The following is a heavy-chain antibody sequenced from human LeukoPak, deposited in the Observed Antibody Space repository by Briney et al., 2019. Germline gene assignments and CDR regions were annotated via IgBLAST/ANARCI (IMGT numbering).Heavy chain of an antibody. CDR1: GYTFTSDG. Sequence: ASVKVSCKASGYTFTSDGISWVRQAPGQGLEWMGWISPYNGNTNYAPKLQGRVTMTTDTATSTAYMELTSLTPDDTAVYYCARDRQCGYWGQGTLVTVSS. CDR2: ISPYNGNT. V-gene: IGHV1-18*01. CDR3: ARDRQCGY. D-gene: IGHD2-21*01. J-gene: IGHJ4*02.